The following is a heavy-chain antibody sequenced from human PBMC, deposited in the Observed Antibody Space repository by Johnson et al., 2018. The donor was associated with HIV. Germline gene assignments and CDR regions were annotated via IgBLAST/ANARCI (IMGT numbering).Heavy chain of an antibody. Sequence: QVQLVESGGGLVQPGGSLRLSCAASGFTFSSYGMHWVRQAPGKGLEWVSSIGSNTHYADSVKGRFTISRDNSKNTLYLQMNSLRAEDTAVYYCAKGPQGIATPDAFDIWGQGTMVTVSS. CDR2: IGSNT. J-gene: IGHJ3*02. V-gene: IGHV3-NL1*01. D-gene: IGHD2-21*01. CDR1: GFTFSSYG. CDR3: AKGPQGIATPDAFDI.